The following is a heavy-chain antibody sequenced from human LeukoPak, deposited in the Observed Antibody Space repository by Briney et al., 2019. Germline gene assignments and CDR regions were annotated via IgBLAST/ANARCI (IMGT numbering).Heavy chain of an antibody. Sequence: ASVKVSFKASGYTFTSYAMHWVRQAPGQRLEWMGWINAGNGNTKYSQKFQGRVTITRDTSASTAYMELSSLRSEDTAVYYCARDPWRFGELSIDYWGQGTLVPVSS. V-gene: IGHV1-3*01. CDR1: GYTFTSYA. J-gene: IGHJ4*02. CDR3: ARDPWRFGELSIDY. CDR2: INAGNGNT. D-gene: IGHD3-10*01.